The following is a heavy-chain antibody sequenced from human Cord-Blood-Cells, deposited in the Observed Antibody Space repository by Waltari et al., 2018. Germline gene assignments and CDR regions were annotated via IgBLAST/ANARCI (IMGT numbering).Heavy chain of an antibody. D-gene: IGHD6-19*01. V-gene: IGHV3-53*01. CDR3: ATNMGAVAGTFDY. CDR1: GFTVRSNY. Sequence: EVQLVESGGGLIQPGGSLRLSCAASGFTVRSNYLIWVRQAPGKGLEWVSVIYSGGSTYYADSVKGRFTISRDNSKNTLYLQMNSLRAEDTAVYYCATNMGAVAGTFDYWGQGTLVTVSS. J-gene: IGHJ4*02. CDR2: IYSGGST.